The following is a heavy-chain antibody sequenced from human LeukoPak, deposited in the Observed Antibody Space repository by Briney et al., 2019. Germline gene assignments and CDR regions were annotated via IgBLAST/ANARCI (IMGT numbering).Heavy chain of an antibody. CDR2: IKSKTDGGTI. CDR3: AKDRWFGECPGGY. Sequence: PGGSLRLSCAASGFSFTNAWMSWVRQAPGKGLEWVGRIKSKTDGGTIDYAAPVKGRFTISRDNSKNTLYLQMNSLRAEDTAVYYCAKDRWFGECPGGYWGQGTLVTVSS. D-gene: IGHD3-10*01. J-gene: IGHJ4*02. V-gene: IGHV3-15*01. CDR1: GFSFTNAW.